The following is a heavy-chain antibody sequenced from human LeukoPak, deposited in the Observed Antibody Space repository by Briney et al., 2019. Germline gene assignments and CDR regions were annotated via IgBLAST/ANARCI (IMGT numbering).Heavy chain of an antibody. Sequence: GGSLRLSCAASGFTFSNYGMHWVRQAPGKGLEWVAVIWYDGSDKYYADSVKVRFTISRDNSKNTLYLQMNSLRAEDTAVYYCARDGIVGSPLFKFDYWGQGTLVTVSS. CDR2: IWYDGSDK. CDR1: GFTFSNYG. J-gene: IGHJ4*02. V-gene: IGHV3-33*01. CDR3: ARDGIVGSPLFKFDY. D-gene: IGHD1-26*01.